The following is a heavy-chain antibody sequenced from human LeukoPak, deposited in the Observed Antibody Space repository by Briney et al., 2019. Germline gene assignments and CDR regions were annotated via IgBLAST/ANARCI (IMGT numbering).Heavy chain of an antibody. V-gene: IGHV3-30*18. CDR1: GFTFSSYG. CDR3: AKDTQVKDIVNWFDP. Sequence: PGGSLRLSCAASGFTFSSYGMHWVRQAPGKGLEWVAVISNDGTKEYYGDSVKGRFSISRDNSKNTLYLQMYGLRAEDTAVYYCAKDTQVKDIVNWFDPWGQGTLVTVSS. CDR2: ISNDGTKE. J-gene: IGHJ5*02. D-gene: IGHD2-15*01.